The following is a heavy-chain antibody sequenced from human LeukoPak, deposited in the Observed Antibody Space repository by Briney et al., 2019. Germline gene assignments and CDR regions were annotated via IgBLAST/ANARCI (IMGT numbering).Heavy chain of an antibody. D-gene: IGHD2-2*01. CDR3: TTVRCTSTSCYRAS. CDR1: GFTFSNAW. V-gene: IGHV3-15*01. J-gene: IGHJ5*02. Sequence: GGSLRLSCVASGFTFSNAWMSWVRQAPGKGLEWVGRIKSESDGGTTKYAETVKGRLTISRDDSKNTLFLQMNSVQMEDTAVYYCTTVRCTSTSCYRASWGRGTLVTASS. CDR2: IKSESDGGTT.